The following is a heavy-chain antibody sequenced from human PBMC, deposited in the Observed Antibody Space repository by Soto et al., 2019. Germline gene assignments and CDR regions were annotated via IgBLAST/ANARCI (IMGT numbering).Heavy chain of an antibody. D-gene: IGHD6-6*01. CDR1: GYAFTSYD. CDR3: ARRPGSSSEYYYYYYMDV. Sequence: ASVKISCKASGYAFTSYDINWVRQATGQGLEWMGWMNPNSGNTGYAQKFQGRVTMTRNTSISTAYMELSSLRSEDTAVYYSARRPGSSSEYYYYYYMDVWGKGTTVTVSS. CDR2: MNPNSGNT. J-gene: IGHJ6*03. V-gene: IGHV1-8*01.